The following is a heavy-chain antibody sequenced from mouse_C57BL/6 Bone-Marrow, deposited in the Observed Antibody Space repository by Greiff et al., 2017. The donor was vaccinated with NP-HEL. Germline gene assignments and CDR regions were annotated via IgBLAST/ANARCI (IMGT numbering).Heavy chain of an antibody. D-gene: IGHD1-1*01. J-gene: IGHJ1*03. Sequence: VQRVESGAELARPGASVKLSCKASGYTFTSYGISWVKQRTGQGLEWIGEIYPRSGNTYYNEKFKGKATLTADKSSSTAYMELRSLTSEDSAVYFCARSSFITTVVEVYFDVWGTGTTVTVSS. V-gene: IGHV1-81*01. CDR1: GYTFTSYG. CDR3: ARSSFITTVVEVYFDV. CDR2: IYPRSGNT.